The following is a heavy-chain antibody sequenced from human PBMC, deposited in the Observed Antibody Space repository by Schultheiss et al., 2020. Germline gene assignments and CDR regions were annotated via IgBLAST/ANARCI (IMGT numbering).Heavy chain of an antibody. V-gene: IGHV1-2*06. CDR2: INPNSGGT. J-gene: IGHJ3*02. Sequence: ASVKVSCKASGYTFTGYYMHWVRQAPGQGLEWMGRINPNSGGTNYAQKFQGRVTMTRDTSISTAYMELSRLRSDDTAVYYCARGVNYYDSSGSAFDIWGQGTMVTVSS. CDR1: GYTFTGYY. D-gene: IGHD3-22*01. CDR3: ARGVNYYDSSGSAFDI.